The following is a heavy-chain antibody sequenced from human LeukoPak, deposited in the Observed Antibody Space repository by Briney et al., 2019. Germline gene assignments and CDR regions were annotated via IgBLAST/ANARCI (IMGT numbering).Heavy chain of an antibody. D-gene: IGHD2-2*01. CDR1: GFSLSTTGVG. J-gene: IGHJ4*02. CDR2: IYWDDDK. V-gene: IGHV2-5*02. CDR3: AHRSANCTTTTCYATFDC. Sequence: SGPTLVRPTQTLTLTCSFPGFSLSTTGVGVGWIRQPPGKALEWLALIYWDDDKRYSPSLRSRLTLTKDTSKNQVVLTVTNMDPVDTATYYCAHRSANCTTTTCYATFDCWGQGTLVIVSP.